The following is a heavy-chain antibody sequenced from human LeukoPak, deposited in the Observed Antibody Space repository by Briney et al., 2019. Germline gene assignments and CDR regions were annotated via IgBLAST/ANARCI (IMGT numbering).Heavy chain of an antibody. CDR2: IYYSGST. Sequence: SETLSLTCTVSGGSISSYYWSWIRQPPGKGLEWIGYIYYSGSTNYNPSLKSRVTISVDTSKNQFSLKLSSVTAADTAVYYCARAYGSGTYGPGSYSRKFGYYGMDVWGQGTTVTVSS. CDR1: GGSISSYY. J-gene: IGHJ6*02. CDR3: ARAYGSGTYGPGSYSRKFGYYGMDV. D-gene: IGHD3-10*01. V-gene: IGHV4-59*01.